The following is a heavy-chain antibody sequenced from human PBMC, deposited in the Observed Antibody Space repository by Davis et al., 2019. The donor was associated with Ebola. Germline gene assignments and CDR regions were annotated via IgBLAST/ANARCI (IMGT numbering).Heavy chain of an antibody. J-gene: IGHJ6*02. CDR3: ARGVSKGDYVLYYYGMDV. V-gene: IGHV1-69*05. Sequence: SVKVSCKASGGTFSSYAISWVRQAPGQGLEWMGGIIPMFGTANYAQKFQGRVTMTRDTSTSTVYMELSSLRSEDTAVYYCARGVSKGDYVLYYYGMDVWGQGTTVTVSS. D-gene: IGHD4-17*01. CDR2: IIPMFGTA. CDR1: GGTFSSYA.